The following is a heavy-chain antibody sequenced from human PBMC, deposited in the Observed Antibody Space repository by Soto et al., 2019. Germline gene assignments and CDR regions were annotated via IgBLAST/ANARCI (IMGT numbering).Heavy chain of an antibody. V-gene: IGHV4-39*01. J-gene: IGHJ6*02. CDR1: GGSISSNSYY. Sequence: SETLSLTCTVSGGSISSNSYYWDWIRQPPGKGLEWIGSMYYSGATYHNPSLQSRVTISVDTSKNQFSLHLSSVTAADTAVYYCARHLSPYGMDVWGQGTTVTVSS. D-gene: IGHD3-16*01. CDR3: ARHLSPYGMDV. CDR2: MYYSGAT.